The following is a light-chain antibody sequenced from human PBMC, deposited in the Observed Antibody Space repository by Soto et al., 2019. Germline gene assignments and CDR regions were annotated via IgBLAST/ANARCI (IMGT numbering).Light chain of an antibody. V-gene: IGKV3-20*01. J-gene: IGKJ1*01. CDR1: QSISNNH. CDR2: GAS. Sequence: EIVLTQSPGTLSLSPGERVTLSCRASQSISNNHLAWYQQKPGQAPRLLIYGASSRATGIPDRFSGSGSGTDFTLTISRLEPEDFAVYYCQQYGSSPWTFGQGTKVDIK. CDR3: QQYGSSPWT.